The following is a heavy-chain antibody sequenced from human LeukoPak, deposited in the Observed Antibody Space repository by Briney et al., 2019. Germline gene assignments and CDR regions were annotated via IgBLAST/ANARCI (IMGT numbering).Heavy chain of an antibody. CDR3: ARHGRATVVTTGTNWFDP. D-gene: IGHD4-23*01. J-gene: IGHJ5*02. CDR2: IYYSGST. CDR1: GGSISSGDYY. V-gene: IGHV4-30-4*08. Sequence: SETLSLTCTVSGGSISSGDYYWSWIRQPPGKGLEWIGYIYYSGSTYYNPSLKSRVTISVDTSKNQFSLKLSSVTAADTAVYYCARHGRATVVTTGTNWFDPWGQGTLVTVSS.